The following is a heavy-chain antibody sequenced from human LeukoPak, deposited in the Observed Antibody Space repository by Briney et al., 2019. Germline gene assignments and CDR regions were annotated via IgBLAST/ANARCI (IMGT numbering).Heavy chain of an antibody. CDR3: ARINYGDLRYYYYMDV. V-gene: IGHV4-39*07. Sequence: PSETLSLTCTVSGGSISSSSYYWGWIRQPPGKGLEWIGSIYYSGSTYYNPSLKSRVTISVDTSKNQFSLKLSSVTAADTAVYYCARINYGDLRYYYYMDVWGKGTTVTVSS. J-gene: IGHJ6*03. D-gene: IGHD4-17*01. CDR1: GGSISSSSYY. CDR2: IYYSGST.